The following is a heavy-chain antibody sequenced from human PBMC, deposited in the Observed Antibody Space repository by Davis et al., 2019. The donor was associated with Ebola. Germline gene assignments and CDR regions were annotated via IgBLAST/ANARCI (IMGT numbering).Heavy chain of an antibody. V-gene: IGHV1-46*01. J-gene: IGHJ3*02. D-gene: IGHD2-15*01. CDR2: INPSGGST. CDR1: GYTFTSYY. Sequence: ASVKVSCKASGYTFTSYYMHWVRQAPGQGLEWMGIINPSGGSTSYAQKFQGRVTISVDTSKNQFSLKLSSVTAADTAVYYCAEGSPDAFDIWGQGTMVTVSS. CDR3: AEGSPDAFDI.